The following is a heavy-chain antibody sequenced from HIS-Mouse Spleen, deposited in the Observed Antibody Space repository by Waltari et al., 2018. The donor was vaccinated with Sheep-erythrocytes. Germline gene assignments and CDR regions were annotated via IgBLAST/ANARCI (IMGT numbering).Heavy chain of an antibody. V-gene: IGHV3-30-3*01. CDR1: GFTFSSYA. CDR2: ISYDGSNK. J-gene: IGHJ6*02. Sequence: QVQLVESGGGVVQPGRSLRLSCAASGFTFSSYAMHWVRQAPGKGLEWVAVISYDGSNKYYADSVKGRFTISRDNSKNTLYLQMNSLRAEDTAVYYCARDQGYYGDYYYYGMDVWGQGTTVTVSS. CDR3: ARDQGYYGDYYYYGMDV. D-gene: IGHD4-17*01.